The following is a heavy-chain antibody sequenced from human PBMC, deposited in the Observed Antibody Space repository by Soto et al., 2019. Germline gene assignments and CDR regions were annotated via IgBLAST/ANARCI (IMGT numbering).Heavy chain of an antibody. Sequence: GESLKISCKGSGYSFTIYWIGWVRQMPGKGLEWMGIIYPGDSDTRYSASFQGQVTISADKSISTAYLQWSSLKASDTAMYYCARDAATTDRGMDVWGQRTTVTVSS. D-gene: IGHD6-25*01. V-gene: IGHV5-51*01. CDR3: ARDAATTDRGMDV. CDR1: GYSFTIYW. CDR2: IYPGDSDT. J-gene: IGHJ6*02.